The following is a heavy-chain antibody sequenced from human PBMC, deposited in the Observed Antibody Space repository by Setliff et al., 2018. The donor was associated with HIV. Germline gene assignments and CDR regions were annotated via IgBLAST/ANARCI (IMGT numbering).Heavy chain of an antibody. D-gene: IGHD2-21*01. J-gene: IGHJ5*01. Sequence: SETLSLTCAVSGGSFNDYYWAWLRQAPEKGLEWLGLINHSGGATYNPSLRSRIAVSVNLPNNQVFLELTSVTAADTGLYYCTMEDCGGGNCYESWGQGTLVTVSS. V-gene: IGHV4-34*01. CDR3: TMEDCGGGNCYES. CDR1: GGSFNDYY. CDR2: INHSGGA.